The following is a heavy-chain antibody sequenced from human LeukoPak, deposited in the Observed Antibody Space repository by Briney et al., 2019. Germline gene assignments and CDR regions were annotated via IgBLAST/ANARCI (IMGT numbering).Heavy chain of an antibody. J-gene: IGHJ6*03. CDR3: ARAPEWGKSNYYYYMDV. D-gene: IGHD1-26*01. Sequence: GASVKVSCKASGYTFTSYDINWVRQATGQGLEWMGWMNPNSGNTGYAQKFQGRVTMTRNTSISTAYMELSSLRSEGTAVYYCARAPEWGKSNYYYYMDVWGKGTTVTVSS. CDR2: MNPNSGNT. V-gene: IGHV1-8*01. CDR1: GYTFTSYD.